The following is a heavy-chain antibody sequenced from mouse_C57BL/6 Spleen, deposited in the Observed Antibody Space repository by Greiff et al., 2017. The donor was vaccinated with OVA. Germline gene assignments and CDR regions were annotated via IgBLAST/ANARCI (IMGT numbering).Heavy chain of an antibody. V-gene: IGHV1-42*01. J-gene: IGHJ4*01. Sequence: VQLQQSGPELVKPGASVKISCKASGYSFTGYYMNWVKQSPEKSLEWIGEINPSTGGTTYNQKFKAKATLTVDKSSSTAYMQLKSLTSEDSAVYYCARGSYDYGAMDYWGQGTSVTVSS. CDR1: GYSFTGYY. CDR2: INPSTGGT. CDR3: ARGSYDYGAMDY. D-gene: IGHD2-10*02.